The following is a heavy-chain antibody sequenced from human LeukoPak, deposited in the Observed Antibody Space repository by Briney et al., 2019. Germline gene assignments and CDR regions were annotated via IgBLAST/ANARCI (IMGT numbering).Heavy chain of an antibody. CDR1: GYTLTGYF. D-gene: IGHD2-2*01. CDR3: ARGGIVVVPAASVFDP. Sequence: ASVKVSCMDSGYTLTGYFIHWVRPAPRQRLEWLGWINPKSGDTNYAQKFQGRVTMTRDTSISTAYMELSRLRSDDTAVYYCARGGIVVVPAASVFDPWGQGTLVTVSS. J-gene: IGHJ5*02. CDR2: INPKSGDT. V-gene: IGHV1-2*02.